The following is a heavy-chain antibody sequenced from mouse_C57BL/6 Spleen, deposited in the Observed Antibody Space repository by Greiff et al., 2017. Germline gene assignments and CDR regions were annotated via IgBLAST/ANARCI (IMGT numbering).Heavy chain of an antibody. CDR2: ISYDGSN. J-gene: IGHJ4*01. V-gene: IGHV3-6*01. CDR3: ASDSNYDYYAMDY. Sequence: EVQLQESGPGLVKPSPSLSLTCSVTGYSITSGYYWNWIRQFPGNKLEWMGYISYDGSNNYNPSLKNRISITRDSSKNQFFLTLNSVTTEDTATYDCASDSNYDYYAMDYWGQGASVTVST. CDR1: GYSITSGYY. D-gene: IGHD2-5*01.